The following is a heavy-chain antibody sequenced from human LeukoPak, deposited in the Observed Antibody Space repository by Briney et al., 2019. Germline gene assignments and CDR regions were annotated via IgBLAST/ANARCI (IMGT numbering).Heavy chain of an antibody. CDR1: GYTFTGYY. D-gene: IGHD2-15*01. V-gene: IGHV1-2*02. J-gene: IGHJ6*03. CDR3: AGFCSGGSCYRNYHYYYMDV. Sequence: ASVKVSCKASGYTFTGYYMHWVRQAPGQGLEWMGWINPNSGGTNYAQKFQGRVTMTRDTSISTAYMELSRLRSDDTAVYYCAGFCSGGSCYRNYHYYYMDVWGKGTTVTVSS. CDR2: INPNSGGT.